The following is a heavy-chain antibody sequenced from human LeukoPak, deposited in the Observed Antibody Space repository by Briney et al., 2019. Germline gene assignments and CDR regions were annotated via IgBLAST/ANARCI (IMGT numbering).Heavy chain of an antibody. CDR2: IVVGSGNT. D-gene: IGHD1-14*01. CDR1: GFTFTSSA. J-gene: IGHJ5*02. CDR3: AAFHPDLNNWFDP. V-gene: IGHV1-58*01. Sequence: SVKVSCKASGFTFTSSAVQWVRQARGQRLEWIGWIVVGSGNTNYAQKFQERVTITRDMSTSTAYMELSSLRSEDTAAYYCAAFHPDLNNWFDPWGQGTLVTVSS.